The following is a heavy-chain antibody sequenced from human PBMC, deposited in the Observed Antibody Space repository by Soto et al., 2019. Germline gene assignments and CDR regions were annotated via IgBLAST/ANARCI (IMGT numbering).Heavy chain of an antibody. V-gene: IGHV1-18*04. Sequence: QVQLVQSGAEVKEPGASVKVSCTASGYTFTSFCLSWVRQAPGQGLEWLGWISAYNGNTYYAERLQGRVKITTGTSKSTAYMELRSLTSDDTAVYYCARDRYYSNLFRYYGMDVWGQGTTVTFSS. J-gene: IGHJ6*02. CDR2: ISAYNGNT. CDR3: ARDRYYSNLFRYYGMDV. D-gene: IGHD4-4*01. CDR1: GYTFTSFC.